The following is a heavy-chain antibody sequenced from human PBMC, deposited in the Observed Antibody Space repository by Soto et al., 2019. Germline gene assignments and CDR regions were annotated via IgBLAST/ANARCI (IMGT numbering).Heavy chain of an antibody. V-gene: IGHV1-69*06. CDR1: GGTFSSYA. J-gene: IGHJ5*02. Sequence: SVKVSCKASGGTFSSYAISWVRQAPGQGLEWMGGIIPIFGTANYAQKFQGRVTITADKSTSTAYMELSSLRSEDTAVYYCARDPRPRNPLIVGATTAPDWFDPWGQGTLVTVSS. CDR2: IIPIFGTA. CDR3: ARDPRPRNPLIVGATTAPDWFDP. D-gene: IGHD1-26*01.